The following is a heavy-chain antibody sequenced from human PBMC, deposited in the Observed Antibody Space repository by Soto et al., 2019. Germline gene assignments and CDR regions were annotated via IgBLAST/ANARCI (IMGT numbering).Heavy chain of an antibody. CDR3: ARDRLYYYDSSGYYYGKLDY. J-gene: IGHJ4*02. CDR2: INAGNGNT. D-gene: IGHD3-22*01. CDR1: GYTFTSYA. Sequence: ASVKVSCKASGYTFTSYAMHWVRQAPGQRLEWMGWINAGNGNTKYSQKFQGRVTMTRDTSTSTVYMELSSLRSEDTAVYYCARDRLYYYDSSGYYYGKLDYWGQGTLVTVSS. V-gene: IGHV1-3*01.